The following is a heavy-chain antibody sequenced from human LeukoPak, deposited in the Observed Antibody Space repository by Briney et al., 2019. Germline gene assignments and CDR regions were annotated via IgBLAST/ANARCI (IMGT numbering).Heavy chain of an antibody. CDR3: ARDPYGSGSYYIPTLDY. J-gene: IGHJ4*02. D-gene: IGHD3-10*01. V-gene: IGHV4-39*07. CDR2: IYYSGST. CDR1: GGSISSSSYY. Sequence: SETLSLTCTVSGGSISSSSYYWGWIRQPPGKGLEWIGSIYYSGSTYYNPSLKSRVTISVDTSKNQFSLKLSSVTAADTAVYYCARDPYGSGSYYIPTLDYWGQGTLVTVSS.